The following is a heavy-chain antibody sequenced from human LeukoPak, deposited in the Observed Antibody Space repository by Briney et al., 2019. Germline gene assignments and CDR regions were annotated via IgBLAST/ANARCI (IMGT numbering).Heavy chain of an antibody. Sequence: ASETLSLTCTVSGGSISSSSYYWGWIRQPPGKGLEWIGSIYYSGSTYYNPSLKSRVTISVDTSKNQFSLKLSSVTAADTAVYYCARQGARDGYVEGFFDYWGQGTLVIVSS. CDR1: GGSISSSSYY. CDR3: ARQGARDGYVEGFFDY. V-gene: IGHV4-39*01. CDR2: IYYSGST. J-gene: IGHJ4*02. D-gene: IGHD5-24*01.